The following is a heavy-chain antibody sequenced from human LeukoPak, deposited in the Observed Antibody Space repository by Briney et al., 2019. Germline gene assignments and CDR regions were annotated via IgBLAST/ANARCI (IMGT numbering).Heavy chain of an antibody. Sequence: TGGSLRLSCAASGFTFSSYSMNWVRQAPGKGLEWVSYISSSSSTIYYADSVKGRFTISRDNAKNSLYLQMNSLRAEDTAVYYCARDLSRDMGCSSTSCYTGGAADAFDIWGQGTMVTVSS. CDR2: ISSSSSTI. D-gene: IGHD2-2*02. CDR1: GFTFSSYS. CDR3: ARDLSRDMGCSSTSCYTGGAADAFDI. V-gene: IGHV3-48*01. J-gene: IGHJ3*02.